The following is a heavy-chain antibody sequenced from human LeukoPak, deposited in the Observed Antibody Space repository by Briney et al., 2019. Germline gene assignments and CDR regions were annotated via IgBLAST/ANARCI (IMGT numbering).Heavy chain of an antibody. Sequence: GGSLRLSCAASGYTFNNYAMTWVRQAPGKGREWVSTISGSGDTRHYVDSLKGRFTISRDNSKSTLYLQMDGLRAEDTSIYYCAKNLRFLEWLANLDVWGKGTAVTVSS. CDR1: GYTFNNYA. CDR2: ISGSGDTR. J-gene: IGHJ6*04. D-gene: IGHD3-3*01. V-gene: IGHV3-23*01. CDR3: AKNLRFLEWLANLDV.